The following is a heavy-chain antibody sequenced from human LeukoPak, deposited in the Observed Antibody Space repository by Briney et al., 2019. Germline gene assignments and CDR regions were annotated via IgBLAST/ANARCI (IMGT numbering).Heavy chain of an antibody. CDR2: IFYTGST. CDR1: GGSIRGQY. V-gene: IGHV4-59*11. Sequence: PSETLSLTCTVSGGSIRGQYWSWIRQPPGKRLEWIGNIFYTGSTNYNPSLRSRVTITVDTSKNQFSLRVTAVTVADTALYYSVLARDMAFDIWGQGTMVTVSS. CDR3: VLARDMAFDI. D-gene: IGHD6-6*01. J-gene: IGHJ3*02.